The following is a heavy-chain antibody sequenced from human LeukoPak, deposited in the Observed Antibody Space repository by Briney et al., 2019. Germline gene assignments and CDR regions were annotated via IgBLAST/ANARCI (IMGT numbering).Heavy chain of an antibody. J-gene: IGHJ4*02. V-gene: IGHV3-7*01. CDR2: INPDGSQK. CDR1: GFTFSRSW. D-gene: IGHD5-24*01. Sequence: PGGSLRLSCEASGFTFSRSWMSWVRQAPGKGLERVASINPDGSQKHHVDSVKGRFTISRDNTRNSVYLQMNSLGGEDTAVYYCAKLLGTATTFDYWGQGTLVTVSS. CDR3: AKLLGTATTFDY.